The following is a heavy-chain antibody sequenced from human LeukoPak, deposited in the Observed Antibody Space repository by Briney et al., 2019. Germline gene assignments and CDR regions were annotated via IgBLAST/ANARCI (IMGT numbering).Heavy chain of an antibody. J-gene: IGHJ4*02. CDR3: ARGKFDSSGYYIDY. CDR2: IRYDGSNE. D-gene: IGHD3-22*01. V-gene: IGHV3-30*02. CDR1: GFTFSSYG. Sequence: GGSLRLSCAASGFTFSSYGMHWVRQAPGKGLEWVSFIRYDGSNEYYADSMKGRFTISRDSAKNSVYLQMNSLRSEDTAVYYCARGKFDSSGYYIDYWGQGTLVTVSS.